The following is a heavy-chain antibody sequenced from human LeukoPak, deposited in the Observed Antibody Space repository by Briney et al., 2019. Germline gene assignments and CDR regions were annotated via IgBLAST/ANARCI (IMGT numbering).Heavy chain of an antibody. J-gene: IGHJ5*02. CDR1: GYSISSGYY. CDR2: IYHSGST. Sequence: SETLSLTCAVSGYSISSGYYWGWIRQPPGKGLEWIGSIYHSGSTYYNPSLKSRVTISVDTSKNQFSLKLSSVTAADTAVYYCARVNIVVVPAAGLAEWFDPWGQGTLVTVSS. V-gene: IGHV4-38-2*01. D-gene: IGHD2-2*01. CDR3: ARVNIVVVPAAGLAEWFDP.